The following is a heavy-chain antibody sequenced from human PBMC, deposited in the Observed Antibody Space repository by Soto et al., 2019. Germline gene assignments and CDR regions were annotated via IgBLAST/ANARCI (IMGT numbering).Heavy chain of an antibody. Sequence: GAPAKVSCKACGDTFKSYYMHWVRQEHGQGLEWMGIINPSGGSTSYAQKFQGRVTMTRDTSTSTVYMELSSLRSEDTAVYYCSSVLPCTEYSRGLYFDPRGQGTLVTDSS. D-gene: IGHD6-6*01. CDR1: GDTFKSYY. CDR3: SSVLPCTEYSRGLYFDP. J-gene: IGHJ5*02. CDR2: INPSGGST. V-gene: IGHV1-46*02.